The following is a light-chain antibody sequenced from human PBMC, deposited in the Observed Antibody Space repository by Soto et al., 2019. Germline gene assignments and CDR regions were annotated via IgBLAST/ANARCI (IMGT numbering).Light chain of an antibody. CDR1: NIGSKS. J-gene: IGLJ2*01. CDR2: YDS. Sequence: SYELTQPPSVSVAPGKKARITCGGNNIGSKSVHGYQQKPGQAPVLVIYYDSDRPSGIPERFSGSNSGNTATLTISRVEAGDEADYYCQVWDSSSDHRVFGGGTKRTVL. V-gene: IGLV3-21*04. CDR3: QVWDSSSDHRV.